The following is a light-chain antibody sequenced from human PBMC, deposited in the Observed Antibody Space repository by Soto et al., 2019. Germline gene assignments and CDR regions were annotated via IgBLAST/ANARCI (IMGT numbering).Light chain of an antibody. CDR3: QTWGTGSAIVV. CDR2: VNSGGSH. CDR1: SGHSNYA. J-gene: IGLJ7*01. Sequence: QPVLTQSPSASASLGASVKLTCTLSSGHSNYAIAWHQQQPEKGPRYLMKVNSGGSHIKGDAIPDRFSGSSSGAERYLFISSLQSEDEADYYCQTWGTGSAIVVFGGGTQLTVL. V-gene: IGLV4-69*01.